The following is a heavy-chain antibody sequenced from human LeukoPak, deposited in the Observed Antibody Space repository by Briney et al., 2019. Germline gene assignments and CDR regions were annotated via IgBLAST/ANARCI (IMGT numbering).Heavy chain of an antibody. D-gene: IGHD1-26*01. J-gene: IGHJ4*02. CDR1: GGSISGSSYY. V-gene: IGHV4-39*01. CDR2: IYSSVST. Sequence: PSETLSLTCTVSGGSISGSSYYWGWIRQPPGKGLEWIGSIYSSVSTYYNPSLKSRVTISVDTSKSQFSLRLSSVTAADTALYYCAYSGSYGHLGYWGQGIPVTVSS. CDR3: AYSGSYGHLGY.